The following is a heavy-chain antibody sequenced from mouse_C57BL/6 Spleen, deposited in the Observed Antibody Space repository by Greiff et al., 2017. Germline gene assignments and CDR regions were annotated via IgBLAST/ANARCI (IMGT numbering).Heavy chain of an antibody. V-gene: IGHV1-55*01. D-gene: IGHD3-3*01. J-gene: IGHJ4*01. CDR1: GYTFTSYW. Sequence: VQLQQPGAELVKPGASVKMSCKASGYTFTSYWITWVKQSPGQGLEWIGDIYPGSGSTNYNEKFKSKATLTVDTSSSTAYMQLSSLTSEDSAVYDCARRGTHYAMDYWGQGTSVTVSS. CDR3: ARRGTHYAMDY. CDR2: IYPGSGST.